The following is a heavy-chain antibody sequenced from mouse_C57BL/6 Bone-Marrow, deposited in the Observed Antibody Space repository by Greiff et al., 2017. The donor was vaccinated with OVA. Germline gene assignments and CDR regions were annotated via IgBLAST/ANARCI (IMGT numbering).Heavy chain of an antibody. D-gene: IGHD1-1*01. V-gene: IGHV14-4*01. CDR1: GFNIKDDY. Sequence: DVQLQESGAELVRPGASVKLSCTASGFNIKDDYMHWVKQRPEQGLEWIGWIDPENGDTEYASKFQGKATITADTSSNTAYLQLSSLTSEDTAVYYCTYYYGSSYGYFDVWGTGTTVTVSS. CDR3: TYYYGSSYGYFDV. CDR2: IDPENGDT. J-gene: IGHJ1*03.